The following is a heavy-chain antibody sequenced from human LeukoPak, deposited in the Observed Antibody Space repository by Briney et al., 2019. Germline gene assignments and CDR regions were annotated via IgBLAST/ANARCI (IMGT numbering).Heavy chain of an antibody. CDR2: MDADGSNT. CDR1: GFTFKNSW. Sequence: PGGSLRLSCVASGFTFKNSWMHWVRQAPGKGLVWVSRMDADGSNTHYVDSVKGRFTFSRDNAKDTLYLQMNSLRVEDTAVYYCARGGWYLYDALDIWGQGTLVTVSS. D-gene: IGHD6-19*01. V-gene: IGHV3-74*01. J-gene: IGHJ3*02. CDR3: ARGGWYLYDALDI.